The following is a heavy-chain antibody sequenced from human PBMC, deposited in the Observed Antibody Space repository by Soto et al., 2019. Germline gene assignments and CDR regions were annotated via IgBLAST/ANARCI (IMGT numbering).Heavy chain of an antibody. D-gene: IGHD6-19*01. CDR3: ARGYTSGWYYFDY. J-gene: IGHJ4*02. Sequence: GGPLRLSCAASGFTVSKNYMSWVRQAPGKGLEWVSVIYSGGSTYYADSVKGRFTISRDNSENTLYVQMNSLRAEDTAVYYCARGYTSGWYYFDYWGQGTLVSVSS. CDR1: GFTVSKNY. V-gene: IGHV3-66*01. CDR2: IYSGGST.